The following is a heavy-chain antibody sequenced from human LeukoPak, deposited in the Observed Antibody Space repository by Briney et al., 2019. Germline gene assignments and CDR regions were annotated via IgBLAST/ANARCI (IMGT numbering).Heavy chain of an antibody. CDR3: ARTTYVDV. CDR1: GGSISSSSYY. J-gene: IGHJ6*04. V-gene: IGHV4-39*01. CDR2: IYYSGST. Sequence: SETLSLTCTVSGGSISSSSYYWGWIRQPPGKGLEWIGSIYYSGSTYYNPSLKSRVTISVDTSKNQFSLKLSSVTAADTAVYYCARTTYVDVWGKGTTVTVSS. D-gene: IGHD1-1*01.